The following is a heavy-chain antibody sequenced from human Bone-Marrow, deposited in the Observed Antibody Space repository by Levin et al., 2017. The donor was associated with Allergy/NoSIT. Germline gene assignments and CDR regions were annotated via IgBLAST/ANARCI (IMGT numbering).Heavy chain of an antibody. D-gene: IGHD3/OR15-3a*01. V-gene: IGHV3-73*01. CDR1: GFTFSGSA. J-gene: IGHJ6*03. CDR3: VRQGLDSYYFYYMDV. CDR2: IRSKANSYAT. Sequence: AGGSLRLSCAASGFTFSGSAMHWVRQASGKGLEWVGRIRSKANSYATTYAASETGRFTISRDDSKNTAYLQMNSLKTEDTAVYYCVRQGLDSYYFYYMDVWGKGTTVTVSS.